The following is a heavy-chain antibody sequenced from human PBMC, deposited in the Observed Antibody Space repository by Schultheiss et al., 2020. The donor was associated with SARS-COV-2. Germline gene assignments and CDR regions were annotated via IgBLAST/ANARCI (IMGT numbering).Heavy chain of an antibody. Sequence: SGPTLVKPTQTLTLTCIFSGFSLSTSGMCVSWIRQPPGKALEWLARIDWDDDKYYSTSLKTRLTISKDTSKNQVVLTMTNMDPVDTATYYCAHRLVAYYDFWSGYSSSLFDYWGQGTLVTVSS. CDR3: AHRLVAYYDFWSGYSSSLFDY. J-gene: IGHJ4*02. V-gene: IGHV2-70*12. D-gene: IGHD3-3*01. CDR1: GFSLSTSGMC. CDR2: IDWDDDK.